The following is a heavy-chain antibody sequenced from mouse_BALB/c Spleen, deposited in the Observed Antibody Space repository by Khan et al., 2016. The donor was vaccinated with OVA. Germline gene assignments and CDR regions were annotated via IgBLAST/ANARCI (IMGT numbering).Heavy chain of an antibody. D-gene: IGHD3-1*01. J-gene: IGHJ2*01. CDR2: ITNDDSST. CDR1: GFTFSSYT. CDR3: ARQTLGYYFDY. Sequence: EVQLQESGGGLVQPGGSLKLSCATSGFTFSSYTMSWVRQTPEKRLEWAAYITNDDSSTYNPDTVKGRFTISRDNAKNTLYLQMSSLKSEDTAMYYCARQTLGYYFDYWGQGTTLTVSS. V-gene: IGHV5-12-2*01.